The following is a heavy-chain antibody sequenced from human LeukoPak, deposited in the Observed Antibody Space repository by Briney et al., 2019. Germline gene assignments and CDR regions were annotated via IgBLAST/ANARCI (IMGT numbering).Heavy chain of an antibody. Sequence: SVKVSCKASGGTFSSFAISWVRQAPGQGLEWMGGIIPIFGTANYAQKYQGRVTIIADESTSTAYMELSSLRSEDTAVYYCAGYCSSTGYSVCFFDYWGQGTLVTVSS. D-gene: IGHD2-2*01. J-gene: IGHJ4*02. V-gene: IGHV1-69*13. CDR3: AGYCSSTGYSVCFFDY. CDR2: IIPIFGTA. CDR1: GGTFSSFA.